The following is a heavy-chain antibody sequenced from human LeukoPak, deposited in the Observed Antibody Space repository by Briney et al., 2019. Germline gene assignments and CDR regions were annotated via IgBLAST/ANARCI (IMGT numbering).Heavy chain of an antibody. V-gene: IGHV3-23*01. CDR2: ISGSGGTA. D-gene: IGHD1-26*01. CDR1: GFTFSIYA. J-gene: IGHJ3*02. Sequence: GGSLRLSCAASGFTFSIYAMSWVRQAPGKGLEWVSAISGSGGTAYYADSVKGRFTISRDNSKNTLYLQMNSLRAEDTAVYYCAKTGLRPLSGSYEGRGAFDIWGQGTMVTVSS. CDR3: AKTGLRPLSGSYEGRGAFDI.